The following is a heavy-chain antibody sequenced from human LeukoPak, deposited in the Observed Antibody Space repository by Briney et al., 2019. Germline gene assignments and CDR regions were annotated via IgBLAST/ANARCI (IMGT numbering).Heavy chain of an antibody. CDR2: IIPIFGTA. J-gene: IGHJ4*02. Sequence: SVKVSCKASGGTFSSYAISWERQAPGQGLEWMGGIIPIFGTANYAQKFQGRVTITADESTSTAYMELSSLRSEDTAVYYCASSVGYSSGPFDYWGQGTLVTVSS. CDR1: GGTFSSYA. V-gene: IGHV1-69*13. CDR3: ASSVGYSSGPFDY. D-gene: IGHD6-19*01.